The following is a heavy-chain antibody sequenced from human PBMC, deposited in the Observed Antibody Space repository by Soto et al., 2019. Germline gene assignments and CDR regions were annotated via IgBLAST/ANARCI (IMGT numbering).Heavy chain of an antibody. CDR3: ARGVPRSRYSSSTSCPYYYMDV. J-gene: IGHJ6*03. D-gene: IGHD2-2*01. V-gene: IGHV3-74*01. Sequence: EVQLVESGGGLVQPGGSLRLSCAASGFTFSSYWMHWVRQAPGKGLVWVSRINSDGSSTSYADSVKGRFTISRDNAKNTLYLLMNSLRADETAVYYCARGVPRSRYSSSTSCPYYYMDVWGKGTTGTVSS. CDR1: GFTFSSYW. CDR2: INSDGSST.